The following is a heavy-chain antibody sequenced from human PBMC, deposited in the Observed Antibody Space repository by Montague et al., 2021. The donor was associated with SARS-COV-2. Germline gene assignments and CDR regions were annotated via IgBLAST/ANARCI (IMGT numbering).Heavy chain of an antibody. V-gene: IGHV3-9*01. CDR3: ARSPRGSGTGWLDY. CDR2: ISWNSGSI. Sequence: SLRLSCAASGFTFGDYAMHWVRQAPGKGLEWVSGISWNSGSIGYADSVKGRFTISRDDAKNSLILQMNSLKDEDTAVYYCARSPRGSGTGWLDYWGQGTLVTVSS. D-gene: IGHD3/OR15-3a*01. CDR1: GFTFGDYA. J-gene: IGHJ4*02.